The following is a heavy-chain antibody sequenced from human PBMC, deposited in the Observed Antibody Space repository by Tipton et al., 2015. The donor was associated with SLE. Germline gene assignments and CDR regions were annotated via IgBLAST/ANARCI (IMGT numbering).Heavy chain of an antibody. CDR2: IYSGGST. D-gene: IGHD2-2*01. J-gene: IGHJ6*02. Sequence: SLRLSCAASGFTVSSNYMSWVRQAPGKGLEWVSVIYSGGSTYYADSVKGRFTISRDNSKNTLYLQMNSLRAEDTAVYYCARDSYCSSTRCYVAGMDVWGQGTPVPVSS. CDR1: GFTVSSNY. CDR3: ARDSYCSSTRCYVAGMDV. V-gene: IGHV3-53*05.